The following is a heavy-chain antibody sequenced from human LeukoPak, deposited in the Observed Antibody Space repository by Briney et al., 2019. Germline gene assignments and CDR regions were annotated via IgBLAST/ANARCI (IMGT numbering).Heavy chain of an antibody. CDR1: GGSISSGGYY. CDR2: IYYSGST. J-gene: IGHJ6*02. Sequence: SETLSLTCTVSGGSISSGGYYWSWIRQHPGKGLEWIGYIYYSGSTYYNPSLKSRVTISVDTSKNQFSLKLSSVTAADAAVYYCARFLGGYYYDSSGYYRSYGMDVWGQGTTVTVSS. CDR3: ARFLGGYYYDSSGYYRSYGMDV. D-gene: IGHD3-22*01. V-gene: IGHV4-31*03.